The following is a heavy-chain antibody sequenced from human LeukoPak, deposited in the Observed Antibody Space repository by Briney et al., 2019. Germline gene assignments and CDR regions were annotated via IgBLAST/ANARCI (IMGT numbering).Heavy chain of an antibody. V-gene: IGHV3-33*01. CDR2: LWFDGSHI. CDR3: ARDLGYDSSGYYYLGYYGMDV. CDR1: GFDFSNYV. D-gene: IGHD3-22*01. J-gene: IGHJ6*02. Sequence: GGSLRLSCAASGFDFSNYVMHWVRRAPGKGLEWVATLWFDGSHIYYADSVKGRFTISRDNAENSLYLQMNRLRDEDTAVYYCARDLGYDSSGYYYLGYYGMDVWGQGTMVTVSS.